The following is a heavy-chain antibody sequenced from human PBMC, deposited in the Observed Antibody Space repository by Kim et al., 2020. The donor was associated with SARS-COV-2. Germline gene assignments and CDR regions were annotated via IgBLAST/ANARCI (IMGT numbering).Heavy chain of an antibody. Sequence: GGSPRLSCAASGFTFSNFWMHWVRQAPGKGLVWVSRINSDGSSTSYADSVKGRFTISRDNAKNTLYLQMNSLGAEDTAVYYCARGGTNIAAAGTYDYWGQGTLVTVSS. CDR2: INSDGSST. D-gene: IGHD6-13*01. CDR3: ARGGTNIAAAGTYDY. CDR1: GFTFSNFW. V-gene: IGHV3-74*01. J-gene: IGHJ4*02.